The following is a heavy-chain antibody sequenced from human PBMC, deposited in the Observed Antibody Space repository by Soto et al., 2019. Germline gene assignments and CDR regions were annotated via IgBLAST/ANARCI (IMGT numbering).Heavy chain of an antibody. CDR2: IWYDGSNK. CDR3: ARAVGPFDY. CDR1: GFTFSTYG. D-gene: IGHD1-26*01. V-gene: IGHV3-33*01. J-gene: IGHJ4*02. Sequence: QVQLVESGGGVVQPGRSLRLSCAASGFTFSTYGMHWVRQAPGKGLEWVAVIWYDGSNKYYADSVKGRFNISRDNSRNTLYLQMNSLRAEDTAVYYCARAVGPFDYWGQGTLVTVSS.